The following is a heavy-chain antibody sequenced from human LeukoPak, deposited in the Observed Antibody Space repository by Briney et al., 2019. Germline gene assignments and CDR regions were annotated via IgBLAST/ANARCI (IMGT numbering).Heavy chain of an antibody. CDR1: GFTFRNCA. V-gene: IGHV3-23*01. J-gene: IGHJ4*02. D-gene: IGHD3-10*01. CDR3: AKHVSGSLFYFDY. Sequence: GGSLRLSCAASGFTFRNCAMSWVRQAPGKGLEWVSGISGTGYNTYYADSVKGRFTISRDNSKNALYLQMNSLGAEDTAVYYCAKHVSGSLFYFDYWGQRTLVTVSS. CDR2: ISGTGYNT.